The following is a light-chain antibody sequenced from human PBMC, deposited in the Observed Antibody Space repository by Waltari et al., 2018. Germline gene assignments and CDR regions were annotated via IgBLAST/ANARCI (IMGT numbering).Light chain of an antibody. CDR3: ATWDARLTNVL. V-gene: IGLV1-44*01. CDR1: NSNIGSRT. Sequence: QSVLTQPPPSSGVSGQRVIIPCSGTNSNIGSRTVNWYQQVPGTAPRLLIYSNDHRPSGVPYRFSGSKSGTSASLAISGLQSEDEADYYCATWDARLTNVLFGGGTKVTVL. CDR2: SND. J-gene: IGLJ3*02.